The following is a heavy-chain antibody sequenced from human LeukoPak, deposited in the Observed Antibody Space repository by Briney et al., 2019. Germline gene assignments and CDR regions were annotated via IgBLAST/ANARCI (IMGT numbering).Heavy chain of an antibody. CDR2: IYYSGST. Sequence: SETLSLTCTVSGGSISSSSYYWGWIRQPPGKGLEWIGSIYYSGSTYYNPSLKSRVTISVDTSKNQFSLKLSSVTAADTAVYYCARLGYCSGGSCSAEYYFDYWGQGTLVTVSS. CDR3: ARLGYCSGGSCSAEYYFDY. V-gene: IGHV4-39*01. CDR1: GGSISSSSYY. J-gene: IGHJ4*02. D-gene: IGHD2-15*01.